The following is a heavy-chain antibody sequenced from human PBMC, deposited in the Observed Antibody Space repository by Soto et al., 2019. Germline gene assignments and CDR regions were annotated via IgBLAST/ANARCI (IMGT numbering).Heavy chain of an antibody. D-gene: IGHD2-2*02. Sequence: EVQLLESGGGLVQPGGSLRLSCAASGFTFSSYAMSWVRQAPGKRLEWVSAISGSGGSTYYADSVKGRFTISRDNSKNTLYLQMNSLRAEDTAVYYCAKRAYCSSTSCYTTSYYYYGMDVWGQGTTVTVSS. CDR3: AKRAYCSSTSCYTTSYYYYGMDV. CDR2: ISGSGGST. CDR1: GFTFSSYA. V-gene: IGHV3-23*01. J-gene: IGHJ6*02.